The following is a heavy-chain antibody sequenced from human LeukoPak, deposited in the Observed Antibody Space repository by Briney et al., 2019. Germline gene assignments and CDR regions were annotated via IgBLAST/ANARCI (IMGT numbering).Heavy chain of an antibody. D-gene: IGHD6-25*01. V-gene: IGHV3-30-3*01. CDR1: GFTFSSYA. Sequence: GGSLRLSCAASGFTFSSYAMHWVRQAPGKGLEWVAVISYDGSNKYYADSVKGRFTISRDNSKNTLYLQMNSLRAEDTAVYYCARAGIAAGFDYWGQGTLVTVSS. J-gene: IGHJ4*02. CDR3: ARAGIAAGFDY. CDR2: ISYDGSNK.